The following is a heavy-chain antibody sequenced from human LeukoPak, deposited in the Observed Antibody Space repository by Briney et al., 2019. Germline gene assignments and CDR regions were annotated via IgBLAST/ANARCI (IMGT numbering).Heavy chain of an antibody. D-gene: IGHD3-22*01. V-gene: IGHV4-39*01. J-gene: IGHJ4*02. CDR1: GGSISSGGYY. CDR2: ISSGGST. CDR3: ARRSYDGSGYYYVDY. Sequence: PSETLSLTCTVSGGSISSGGYYWGWIRQPPGKGLEWIGSISSGGSTHYIPSLKSRVTISVDTPKNQFSLKLSSVTAADTAVYYCARRSYDGSGYYYVDYWGQGTLVTVSS.